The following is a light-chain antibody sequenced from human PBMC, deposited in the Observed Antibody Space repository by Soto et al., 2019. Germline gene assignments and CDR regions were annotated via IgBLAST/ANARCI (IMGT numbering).Light chain of an antibody. J-gene: IGKJ1*01. CDR3: QQYNDWPLT. CDR2: DAS. Sequence: EIVLTQSPATLSLSPGERATLSCRASQSVSRHLAWYQQKPGQAPRLLIYDASNRATGIPARFSGSGSGTDFTLTISSLEPEDFALYYCQQYNDWPLTFGQGTKVEV. V-gene: IGKV3-11*01. CDR1: QSVSRH.